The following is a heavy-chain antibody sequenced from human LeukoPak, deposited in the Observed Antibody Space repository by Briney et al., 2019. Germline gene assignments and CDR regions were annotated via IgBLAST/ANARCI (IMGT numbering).Heavy chain of an antibody. CDR3: AKKNSGLHPFDF. J-gene: IGHJ4*02. CDR2: ISSSGGDT. V-gene: IGHV3-23*01. CDR1: GFSFSSSP. Sequence: GGSLRLSRAASGFSFSSSPMSWVRRAPGKGLEWVSGISSSGGDTPYADSVKGRFTISRDNSKNTLYLQMNSLRAEDTAVYYCAKKNSGLHPFDFWGQGTLVIVSS. D-gene: IGHD4-23*01.